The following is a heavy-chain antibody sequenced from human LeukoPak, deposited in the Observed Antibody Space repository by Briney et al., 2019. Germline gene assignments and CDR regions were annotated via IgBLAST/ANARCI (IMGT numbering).Heavy chain of an antibody. Sequence: PSETLSLTCTVSGGSISSGSYFWSWIRQHPEKGLEWIGYIHYSGSTYNNPSLKSRVTISVDTSKNQLSLKLSSVTATDTAVYYCARDGCSGPSCHGNWFDPWGQGTLVTVSS. J-gene: IGHJ5*02. V-gene: IGHV4-31*03. CDR2: IHYSGST. CDR3: ARDGCSGPSCHGNWFDP. CDR1: GGSISSGSYF. D-gene: IGHD2-2*01.